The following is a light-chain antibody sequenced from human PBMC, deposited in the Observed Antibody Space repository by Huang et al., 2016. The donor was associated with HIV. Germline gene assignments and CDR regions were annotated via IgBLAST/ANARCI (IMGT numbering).Light chain of an antibody. Sequence: DIQMTQSPSSLSASVGDRVTLTCRASQSSSSYLNWYQQKPGKAPKLLIYAASTLQSGVPSRFSGSGSETDFTLTISSLQPDDFATYYCQQSYSTPRTFGQGTNLEIK. CDR3: QQSYSTPRT. V-gene: IGKV1-39*01. CDR2: AAS. J-gene: IGKJ2*01. CDR1: QSSSSY.